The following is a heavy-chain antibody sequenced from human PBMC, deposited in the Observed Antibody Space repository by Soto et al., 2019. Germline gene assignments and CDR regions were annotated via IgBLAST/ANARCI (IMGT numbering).Heavy chain of an antibody. D-gene: IGHD2-15*01. J-gene: IGHJ4*02. CDR1: GFSFNVYT. V-gene: IGHV3-21*06. CDR3: ARDPQIYCSGGSCYPHFDH. Sequence: GGSLRLSCAASGFSFNVYTIHWVRQAPGKGLEWVSSISGTSSYIYYADSLKGRFNISRDNAKNSLYLQMNSLRAEDTGIYYCARDPQIYCSGGSCYPHFDHWRQGTLVTVSS. CDR2: ISGTSSYI.